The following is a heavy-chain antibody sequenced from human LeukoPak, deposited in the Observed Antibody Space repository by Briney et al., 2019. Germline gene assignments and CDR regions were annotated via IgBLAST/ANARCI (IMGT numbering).Heavy chain of an antibody. Sequence: GGSLRLSCAASGFTFDDYAMHWVRQAPGKGLEWVSGISWNSGFIGYADSVKGRFTISRDNAKNSLYLQMNSLSAEDTAVYYCAKCRGVIFGSFDYWGQGTLVTVSS. CDR2: ISWNSGFI. CDR3: AKCRGVIFGSFDY. V-gene: IGHV3-9*01. CDR1: GFTFDDYA. D-gene: IGHD3-10*01. J-gene: IGHJ4*02.